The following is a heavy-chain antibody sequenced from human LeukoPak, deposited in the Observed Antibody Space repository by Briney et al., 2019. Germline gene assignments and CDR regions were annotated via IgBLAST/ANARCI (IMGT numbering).Heavy chain of an antibody. CDR1: GGSISSSSYY. CDR3: ASHRPDSSGWFF. CDR2: IYNSGST. J-gene: IGHJ4*02. V-gene: IGHV4-39*07. D-gene: IGHD6-19*01. Sequence: SETLSLTCTVSGGSISSSSYYWGWIRQGPGKGLEWIGSIYNSGSTNYNPSLKSRVTMSVDTSKNQFSLKLSSVTAADTAVYYCASHRPDSSGWFFWGQGTLVTVSS.